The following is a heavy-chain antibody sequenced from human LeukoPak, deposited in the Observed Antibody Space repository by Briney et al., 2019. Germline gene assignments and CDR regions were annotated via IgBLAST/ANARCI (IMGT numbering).Heavy chain of an antibody. D-gene: IGHD4-23*01. V-gene: IGHV1-2*02. CDR1: GYTFTGHY. CDR3: ARVAVTRDYYYYYMDV. J-gene: IGHJ6*03. CDR2: INPNSGGT. Sequence: GASVKVSCKASGYTFTGHYMHWVRQAPGQGLEWMGWINPNSGGTNYAQKFQGRVTMTRDTSISTAYMELGRLRSDDTAVYYCARVAVTRDYYYYYMDVWGKGTTVTVSS.